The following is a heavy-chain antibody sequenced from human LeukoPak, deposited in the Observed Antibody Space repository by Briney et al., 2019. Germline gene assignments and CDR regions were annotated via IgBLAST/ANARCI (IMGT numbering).Heavy chain of an antibody. Sequence: SETLSLTCAVYGGSFSGYYWGWIRQPPGKGLEWIGEINHSGSTNYNPSLKSRVTISVDTSKNQFSLKLSSVTAADAAVYYCASKLAWTPFDYWGQGTLVTVSS. CDR1: GGSFSGYY. V-gene: IGHV4-34*01. D-gene: IGHD1-1*01. CDR3: ASKLAWTPFDY. J-gene: IGHJ4*02. CDR2: INHSGST.